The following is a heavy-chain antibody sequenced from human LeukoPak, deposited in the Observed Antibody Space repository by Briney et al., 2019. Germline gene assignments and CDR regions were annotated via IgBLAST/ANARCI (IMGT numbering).Heavy chain of an antibody. CDR2: IWYDGSNK. CDR3: ARGYCSGGSCLGIFDY. V-gene: IGHV3-33*01. D-gene: IGHD2-15*01. J-gene: IGHJ4*02. Sequence: GGSLRLSCAASGFTFSSYGMHWVRQAPGKGLEWVAVIWYDGSNKYYADSVKGRFTISRDNSKNTLYLQMNSLRAEDTAVYYCARGYCSGGSCLGIFDYWGQGTLVTVSS. CDR1: GFTFSSYG.